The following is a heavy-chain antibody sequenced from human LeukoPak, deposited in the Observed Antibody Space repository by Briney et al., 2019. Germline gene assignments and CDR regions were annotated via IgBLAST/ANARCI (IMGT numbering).Heavy chain of an antibody. CDR1: GFTFSSYG. CDR3: AKDIGPIALDAFDI. V-gene: IGHV3-30*02. J-gene: IGHJ3*02. CDR2: TRYDGSNK. D-gene: IGHD6-13*01. Sequence: GGSLRLSCAASGFTFSSYGMHWVRQAPGKGLEWVAFTRYDGSNKYYADSVKGRFTISRDNSKNTLYLQLNSLRAEDTAVYYCAKDIGPIALDAFDIWGQGTMVTVSS.